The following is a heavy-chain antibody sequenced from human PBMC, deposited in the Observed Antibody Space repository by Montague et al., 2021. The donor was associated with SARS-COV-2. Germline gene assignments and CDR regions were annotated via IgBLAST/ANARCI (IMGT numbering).Heavy chain of an antibody. D-gene: IGHD4-23*01. J-gene: IGHJ6*02. V-gene: IGHV4-59*01. CDR2: IYYSGTT. Sequence: SATLSLTCTVSGGSISRNYWNWIRQPPGKGLEWIGYIYYSGTTNCNPSLKSRVTMSVDTSKNQFSLKLNSVTVADTAVYYCARGGGNSAVHYYDGMDVWGLGTTVTVSS. CDR1: GGSISRNY. CDR3: ARGGGNSAVHYYDGMDV.